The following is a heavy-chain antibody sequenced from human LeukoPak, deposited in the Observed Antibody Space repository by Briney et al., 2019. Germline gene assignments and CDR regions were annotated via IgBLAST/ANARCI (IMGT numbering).Heavy chain of an antibody. CDR2: INHSGST. J-gene: IGHJ3*02. CDR3: ARVWEGATDAFDI. CDR1: GGSFSGYY. Sequence: SETLSLTCAVYGGSFSGYYWSWIRQPPGKGLEWIGEINHSGSTNYNPSLKSRVTISVDTSKNQFSLKLSSVTAADTAVYYCARVWEGATDAFDIWGQGTMVTVSS. D-gene: IGHD1-26*01. V-gene: IGHV4-34*01.